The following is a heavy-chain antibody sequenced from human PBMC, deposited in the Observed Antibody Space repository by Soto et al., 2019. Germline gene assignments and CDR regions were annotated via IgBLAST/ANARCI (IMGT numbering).Heavy chain of an antibody. J-gene: IGHJ4*02. CDR1: GFKFSIYS. D-gene: IGHD6-19*01. Sequence: EVQLVESGGALVQPGGSLRLSCVASGFKFSIYSMNWVRQAPGKGLEWSAYMTSDTKTIKYADSVKGRFTISRDNAKNSVYRQMNSLSDEDTAVYYCARSVEGHFDYWGQGTVVTVSS. V-gene: IGHV3-48*02. CDR3: ARSVEGHFDY. CDR2: MTSDTKTI.